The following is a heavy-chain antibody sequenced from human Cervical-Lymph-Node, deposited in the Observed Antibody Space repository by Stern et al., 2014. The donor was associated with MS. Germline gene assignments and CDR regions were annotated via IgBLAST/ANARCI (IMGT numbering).Heavy chain of an antibody. Sequence: EVQLLKSGGGLVKPGRSLRLSCEVSGFTFSNYTMNWVRQAPGKGLEWVSSISSTSKYIYYANSVKGRFTISRDNAKNSLYLQMNSLRAEDTAIYYCAIARRGFDHWGQGTLVTVSS. CDR2: ISSTSKYI. V-gene: IGHV3-21*06. CDR3: AIARRGFDH. J-gene: IGHJ4*02. CDR1: GFTFSNYT.